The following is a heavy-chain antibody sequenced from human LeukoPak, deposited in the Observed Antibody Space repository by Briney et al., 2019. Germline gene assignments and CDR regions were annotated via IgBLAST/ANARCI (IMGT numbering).Heavy chain of an antibody. V-gene: IGHV3-49*04. CDR3: TRDLGNEYGDYGSHY. D-gene: IGHD4-17*01. CDR2: IRSKAYGGKT. Sequence: GGSVRLSCTASGFTFGDYAMSWVRQAPGKGLEWVGCIRSKAYGGKTEYAASVKGRFTISRDDSRSIAYLQMNSMKTEDTAVYYCTRDLGNEYGDYGSHYWGQGTQVTVSS. CDR1: GFTFGDYA. J-gene: IGHJ4*02.